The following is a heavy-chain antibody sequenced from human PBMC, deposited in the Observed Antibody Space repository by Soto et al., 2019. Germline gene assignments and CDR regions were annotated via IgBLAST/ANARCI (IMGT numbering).Heavy chain of an antibody. D-gene: IGHD3-16*02. CDR2: IYYSGST. Sequence: SGTLSITCTVSGGSIRSGGDYWSWIRQHPGKGLEWIGYIYYSGSTYYNPSLKSRVTISVDTSKNQFSLKLSSVTAADTAVYYCARVNDYVWGSYHAFDIWGQGATVTVSS. J-gene: IGHJ3*02. CDR3: ARVNDYVWGSYHAFDI. V-gene: IGHV4-31*03. CDR1: GGSIRSGGDY.